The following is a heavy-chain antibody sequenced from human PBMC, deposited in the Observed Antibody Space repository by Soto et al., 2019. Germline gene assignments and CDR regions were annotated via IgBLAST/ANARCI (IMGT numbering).Heavy chain of an antibody. CDR2: INHSGST. CDR1: GGSFSGYY. D-gene: IGHD3-10*01. Sequence: SETLSLTCAVYGGSFSGYYWSWIRQPPGKGLEWIGEINHSGSTNYNPSLKSRVTISVDTSKNQFSLKLSSVTAADTAVYYCARGEPSADLMVRGFYFDYWGQGTLVTVSS. J-gene: IGHJ4*02. CDR3: ARGEPSADLMVRGFYFDY. V-gene: IGHV4-34*01.